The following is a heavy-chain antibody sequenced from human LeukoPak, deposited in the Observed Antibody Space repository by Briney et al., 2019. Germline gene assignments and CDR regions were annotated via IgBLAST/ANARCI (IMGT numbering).Heavy chain of an antibody. V-gene: IGHV1-2*02. CDR2: INPNSGGT. J-gene: IGHJ4*02. D-gene: IGHD5-18*01. CDR3: ARDRYFGGYSYGFDY. CDR1: GYTFTGYY. Sequence: ASVKVSCKASGYTFTGYYMHWVRQAPGQGLEWMGWINPNSGGTNYAQKFQGRVTMTRDTSISTAYMELSRLRSDDTAVYYCARDRYFGGYSYGFDYWGQGTLVTVSS.